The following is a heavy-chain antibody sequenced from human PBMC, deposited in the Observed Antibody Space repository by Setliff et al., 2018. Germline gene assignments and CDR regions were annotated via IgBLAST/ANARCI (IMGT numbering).Heavy chain of an antibody. CDR1: GFSFSDYA. CDR2: IYNSDST. Sequence: GGSLRLSCVGSGFSFSDYAMNWVRQAPGKGLEWVSVIYNSDSTYYADSVKGRFTISRDDSKNMVNLQMNSLRAEDTALYYCARDSRKGIAVAGWFDSWGQGTLVTVSS. V-gene: IGHV3-53*01. D-gene: IGHD6-19*01. J-gene: IGHJ5*01. CDR3: ARDSRKGIAVAGWFDS.